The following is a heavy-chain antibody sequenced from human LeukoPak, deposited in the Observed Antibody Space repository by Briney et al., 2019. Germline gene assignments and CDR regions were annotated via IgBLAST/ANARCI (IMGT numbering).Heavy chain of an antibody. CDR1: GFTFSNYA. V-gene: IGHV3-23*01. D-gene: IGHD6-19*01. CDR3: AKHWAGSSGWTWFDP. J-gene: IGHJ5*02. Sequence: GGSLRLSCAASGFTFSNYAMNWVRQAPGKGLEWVSDISGSGDNTYYADSVKGRFTISRDNSKNTLYLQMNSLRAEDTAVYCCAKHWAGSSGWTWFDPWGQGALVTVSS. CDR2: ISGSGDNT.